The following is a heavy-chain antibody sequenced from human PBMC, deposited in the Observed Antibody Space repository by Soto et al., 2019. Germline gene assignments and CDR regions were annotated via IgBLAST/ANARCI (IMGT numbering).Heavy chain of an antibody. J-gene: IGHJ6*02. CDR3: ARDQALDTAMVNYYHGMEV. CDR1: GYTFIDYG. D-gene: IGHD5-18*01. CDR2: ISGYNGNR. Sequence: ASVKVSCKASGYTFIDYGISWVRQAPGQGLEWMGWISGYNGNRIYAQKFQGRVTMTTDTSRSTAYMELRSLRSDDTAFYYCARDQALDTAMVNYYHGMEVWGQGTTVTVSS. V-gene: IGHV1-18*01.